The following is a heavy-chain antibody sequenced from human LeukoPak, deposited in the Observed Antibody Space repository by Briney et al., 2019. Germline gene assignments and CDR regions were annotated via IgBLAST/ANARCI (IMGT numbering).Heavy chain of an antibody. CDR3: ARARLHSSSWYYYYYMDV. CDR1: GGTFSSYA. J-gene: IGHJ6*03. CDR2: IIPIFGTA. Sequence: SVKVSCKASGGTFSSYAISWVRQAPGQGLEWMGGIIPIFGTANYAQKFQGRVTITTDESTSTAYMELSSLRSEDTAVYYCARARLHSSSWYYYYYMDVWGKGTTVTVSS. D-gene: IGHD6-13*01. V-gene: IGHV1-69*05.